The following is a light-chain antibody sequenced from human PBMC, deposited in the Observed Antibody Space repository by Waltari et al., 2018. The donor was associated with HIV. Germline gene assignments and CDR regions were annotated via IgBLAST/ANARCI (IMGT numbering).Light chain of an antibody. Sequence: QSVMSHPPSASGTPGQTVTISCSGRFSNIGANTVNWYQQLPGTAPRLLIYGHNQRPSGVPDRFSGSRSGTSASLTIGGLQSEDEADYYCSAWDDSLMATVFGTGTRVTVL. CDR3: SAWDDSLMATV. CDR2: GHN. CDR1: FSNIGANT. V-gene: IGLV1-44*01. J-gene: IGLJ1*01.